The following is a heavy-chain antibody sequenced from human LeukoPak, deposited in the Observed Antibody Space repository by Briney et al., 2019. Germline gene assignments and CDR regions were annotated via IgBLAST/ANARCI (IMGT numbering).Heavy chain of an antibody. V-gene: IGHV4-59*01. Sequence: PSETLSLTCTVSGGSISSYYCSWIRQPPGKGLEWIGYIYYSGSTNYNPSLKSRVTISVDTSKNQFSLKLSSVTAADTAVYYCARGRNCSGGSCYRRGYYFDYWGQGTMVTVSS. CDR1: GGSISSYY. D-gene: IGHD2-15*01. CDR2: IYYSGST. CDR3: ARGRNCSGGSCYRRGYYFDY. J-gene: IGHJ4*02.